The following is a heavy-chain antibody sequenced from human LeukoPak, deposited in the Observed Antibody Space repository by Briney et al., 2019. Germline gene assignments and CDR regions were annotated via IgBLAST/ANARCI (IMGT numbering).Heavy chain of an antibody. D-gene: IGHD5-18*01. CDR2: IDTDGSNR. CDR1: GFTFSSYW. V-gene: IGHV3-74*01. CDR3: AKYSSTTNYYYGMDI. J-gene: IGHJ6*02. Sequence: GGSLRLSCAASGFTFSSYWMHWVRQTPGKGLVWVSRIDTDGSNRNYADSVKGRFTISRDNAKNTLYLQMNSLRAEDSAVYYCAKYSSTTNYYYGMDIWGQGTTVTVS.